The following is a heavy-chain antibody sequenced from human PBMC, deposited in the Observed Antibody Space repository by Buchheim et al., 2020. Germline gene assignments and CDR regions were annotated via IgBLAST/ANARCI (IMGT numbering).Heavy chain of an antibody. CDR1: GGSFSGYY. CDR3: ASETVTKYGMDV. CDR2: INHSGST. D-gene: IGHD4-11*01. V-gene: IGHV4-34*01. J-gene: IGHJ6*02. Sequence: QVQLQQWGAGLLKPSETLSLTCAAYGGSFSGYYWSWIRQPPGKGLEWIGEINHSGSTNYNPSLKSRVTISVDTPKNPFSLKLSSVTAADTAVYYCASETVTKYGMDVWGQGTT.